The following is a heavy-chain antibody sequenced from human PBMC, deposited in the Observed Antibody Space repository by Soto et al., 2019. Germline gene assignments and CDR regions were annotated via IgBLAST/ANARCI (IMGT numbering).Heavy chain of an antibody. CDR2: ILPIFGTT. D-gene: IGHD2-2*01. Sequence: QVPLVQSGAEVKRPGSSVKVSCKTSGGTFSSFGISWVRQAPGQGFEWIGWILPIFGTTNYAQTLQGRVTMTTDTSTSTAYMELRSLRSDDTAVYYCARDTSNYFDYWGQGTLVTVSS. V-gene: IGHV1-69*06. CDR1: GGTFSSFG. CDR3: ARDTSNYFDY. J-gene: IGHJ4*02.